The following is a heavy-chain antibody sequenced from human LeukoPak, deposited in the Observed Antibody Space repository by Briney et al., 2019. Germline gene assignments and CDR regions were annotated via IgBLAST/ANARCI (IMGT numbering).Heavy chain of an antibody. Sequence: GGPLRLSCAASGFTFSYYSMNWVRQAPGKGLEWVSSISSSSSDIYYADSVKGRFTISRDNAQNSLYLQMNSLRAEDTAVYYCARAWYSSSSYLDYWGQGTLVTVSS. V-gene: IGHV3-21*01. CDR1: GFTFSYYS. D-gene: IGHD6-6*01. CDR3: ARAWYSSSSYLDY. J-gene: IGHJ4*02. CDR2: ISSSSSDI.